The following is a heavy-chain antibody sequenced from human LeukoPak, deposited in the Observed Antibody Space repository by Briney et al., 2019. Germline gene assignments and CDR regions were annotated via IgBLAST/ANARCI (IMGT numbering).Heavy chain of an antibody. D-gene: IGHD4/OR15-4a*01. V-gene: IGHV4-59*01. Sequence: SETLSLTCTVSGGSISSYYWSWIRQPPGKGLEWIGYIYYSGSTNYNPSLKSRVTISVDTSKNQFSLTVNSVTAADTAVYYCARAPGNDYYPYYYMDVWGKGTTVTVSS. CDR2: IYYSGST. CDR1: GGSISSYY. CDR3: ARAPGNDYYPYYYMDV. J-gene: IGHJ6*03.